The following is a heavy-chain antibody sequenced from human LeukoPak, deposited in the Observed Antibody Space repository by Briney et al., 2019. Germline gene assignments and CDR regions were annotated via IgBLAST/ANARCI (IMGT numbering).Heavy chain of an antibody. V-gene: IGHV3-23*01. D-gene: IGHD1-26*01. CDR3: AKDEWELRGEDYYYGMDV. Sequence: PGESLRLSCAVSGFTFNLYAIAWVRQAPGKGLEWVSAISGSGGSTYYADSVKGRFTISRDNSKNTLYLQMNSLRAEDTAVYYCAKDEWELRGEDYYYGMDVWGQGTTVTVSS. CDR2: ISGSGGST. CDR1: GFTFNLYA. J-gene: IGHJ6*02.